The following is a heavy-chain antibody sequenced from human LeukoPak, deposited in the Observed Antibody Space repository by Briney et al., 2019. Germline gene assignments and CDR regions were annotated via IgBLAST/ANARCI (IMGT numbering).Heavy chain of an antibody. J-gene: IGHJ3*02. CDR3: ATPFGGLTIFGVTDDAFDI. CDR2: FDPEDGET. CDR1: GYTLTELS. D-gene: IGHD3-3*01. V-gene: IGHV1-24*01. Sequence: GASVKVSCKVSGYTLTELSKHWARQAPGKGLEWMGGFDPEDGETIYAQKFQGRVTMTEDTSTDTAYMELSSLRSEDTAVYYCATPFGGLTIFGVTDDAFDIWGQGTMVTVSS.